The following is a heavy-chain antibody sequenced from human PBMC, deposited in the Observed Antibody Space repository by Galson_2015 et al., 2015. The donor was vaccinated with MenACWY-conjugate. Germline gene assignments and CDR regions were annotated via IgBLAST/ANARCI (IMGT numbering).Heavy chain of an antibody. CDR1: GYTFTSYA. J-gene: IGHJ4*02. Sequence: SVKVSCKASGYTFTSYAMHWVRQAPGQRLEWMGWINAGNGNTRYSQRFQGRVTITRDTSASTAYMELSSLRSEDTAVYYCARADSIAVAPLDYWGQGTLVTVSS. V-gene: IGHV1-3*01. CDR2: INAGNGNT. D-gene: IGHD6-19*01. CDR3: ARADSIAVAPLDY.